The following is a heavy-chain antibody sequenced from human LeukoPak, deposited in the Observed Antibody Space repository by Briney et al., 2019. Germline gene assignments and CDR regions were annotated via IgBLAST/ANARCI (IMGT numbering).Heavy chain of an antibody. V-gene: IGHV3-48*01. Sequence: GGSLRLSCAASGFTFSSYSMNWVRQAPGKGLEWVSYISSSSSTIYYADSVKGRFTISRDNAKNSLYLQMNSLRAEDTAVYYCARDFEGKKGLAAAGTDYWGQGTLVTVSS. CDR3: ARDFEGKKGLAAAGTDY. D-gene: IGHD6-13*01. J-gene: IGHJ4*02. CDR2: ISSSSSTI. CDR1: GFTFSSYS.